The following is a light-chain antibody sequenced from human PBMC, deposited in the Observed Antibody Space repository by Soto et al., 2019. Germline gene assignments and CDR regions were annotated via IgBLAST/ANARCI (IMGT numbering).Light chain of an antibody. CDR1: QSISDT. V-gene: IGKV3-15*01. CDR3: QQYNNWPWT. Sequence: EIVMTQSPATLSVSPFGRATLSCRASQSISDTLAWYQQKPGQAPRLLIHGASTRATGFPARFSGSGSGTDFTLTISSLQSEDFAVYYCQQYNNWPWTFGQGTKVDIK. J-gene: IGKJ1*01. CDR2: GAS.